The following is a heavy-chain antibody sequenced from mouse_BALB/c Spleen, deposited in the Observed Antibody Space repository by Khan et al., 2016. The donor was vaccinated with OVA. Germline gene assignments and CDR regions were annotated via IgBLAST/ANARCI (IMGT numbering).Heavy chain of an antibody. Sequence: EVELVESGGGLVQPGGSLKLSCATSGFTFSDYYMYWVRQTPEKRLEWVAYISNRGATTYYPDTLRGRFTISRDNAKNTLYLQMNRLKSEDTAIYYCAREGDDGGLAYWGQGTLVTVSA. D-gene: IGHD2-3*01. CDR2: ISNRGATT. CDR1: GFTFSDYY. V-gene: IGHV5-12*02. CDR3: AREGDDGGLAY. J-gene: IGHJ3*01.